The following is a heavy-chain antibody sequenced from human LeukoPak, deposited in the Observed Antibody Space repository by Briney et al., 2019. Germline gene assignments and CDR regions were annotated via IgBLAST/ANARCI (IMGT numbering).Heavy chain of an antibody. D-gene: IGHD3-10*01. J-gene: IGHJ5*02. CDR2: IYRGGNS. CDR1: GFTVSSNP. Sequence: GGSLRLSCAASGFTVSSNPMSWVRQAPGKGLEWVSVIYRGGNSYYADSVKGRFTISRDNSKNTMYLQMNSLRAEDTAVYYCAKPGRIMVRGVIRWFDPWGQGTLVTVSS. V-gene: IGHV3-53*01. CDR3: AKPGRIMVRGVIRWFDP.